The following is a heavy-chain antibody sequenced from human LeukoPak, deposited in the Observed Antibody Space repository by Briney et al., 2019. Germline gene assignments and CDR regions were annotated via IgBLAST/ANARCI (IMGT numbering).Heavy chain of an antibody. CDR2: ISASGGST. Sequence: AGGSLRLSCAASGFTFSSSGMSWVRQAPGKGLEWVSAISASGGSTYYADSVKGRFTISRDNSKNTLYLQMNSLRAEDTAVYYCATEPISHRYTHAWYPFDSWGQGTLVTVSS. V-gene: IGHV3-23*01. CDR3: ATEPISHRYTHAWYPFDS. J-gene: IGHJ4*02. CDR1: GFTFSSSG. D-gene: IGHD3-16*02.